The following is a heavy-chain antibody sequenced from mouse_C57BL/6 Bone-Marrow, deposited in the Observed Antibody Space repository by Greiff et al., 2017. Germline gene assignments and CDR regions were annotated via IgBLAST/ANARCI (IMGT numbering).Heavy chain of an antibody. V-gene: IGHV1-55*01. CDR1: GYTFTSYW. CDR2: IYPGSGST. D-gene: IGHD1-1*01. Sequence: VQLQQPGAELVKPGASVKMSCKASGYTFTSYWITWVKQRPGQGLEWIGVIYPGSGSTNYNEKFKSKATLTVDTASSTAFMLLSSLTSEDSAVYYCAREWDYWHDFAYWGQGTTLTVSS. J-gene: IGHJ2*01. CDR3: AREWDYWHDFAY.